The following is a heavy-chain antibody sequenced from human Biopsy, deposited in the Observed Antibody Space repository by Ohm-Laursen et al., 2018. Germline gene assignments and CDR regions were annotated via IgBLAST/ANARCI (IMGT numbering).Heavy chain of an antibody. V-gene: IGHV3-21*01. CDR1: GFTFNVYS. Sequence: GSLRLSCAASGFTFNVYSIVWVRQAPGKGLEWVSSITSRTSSTYYADSAKGRVTISRDNANNSVSLQMNNLRVDDTAVYYCARWYGDLFYYYNGMDVWGQGTTVTASS. D-gene: IGHD3-10*01. J-gene: IGHJ6*02. CDR3: ARWYGDLFYYYNGMDV. CDR2: ITSRTSST.